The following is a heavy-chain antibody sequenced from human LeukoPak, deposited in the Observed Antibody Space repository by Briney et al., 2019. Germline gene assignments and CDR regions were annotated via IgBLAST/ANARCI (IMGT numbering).Heavy chain of an antibody. CDR2: IRDSGGST. CDR1: GFSFSTYA. Sequence: GGSLRLSCAASGFSFSTYAMTWVRHAPGKGLEWVSAIRDSGGSTYYADSVKGRFTISRDNSKSTLFLQMNSLRVEDTAIYYCAKRTDNWNIGGPFDYWGQGTLVTVSS. CDR3: AKRTDNWNIGGPFDY. D-gene: IGHD1-20*01. V-gene: IGHV3-23*01. J-gene: IGHJ4*02.